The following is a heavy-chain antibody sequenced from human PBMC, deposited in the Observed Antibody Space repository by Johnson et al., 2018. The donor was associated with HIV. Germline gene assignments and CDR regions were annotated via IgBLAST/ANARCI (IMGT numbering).Heavy chain of an antibody. J-gene: IGHJ3*02. CDR3: ASQLGATGAFDI. D-gene: IGHD1-26*01. CDR2: IYSGGST. Sequence: VQLVESGGGVVQPGGSQRLSCAASEFTVSGGYMNWVRQAPGKGLGWVSVIYSGGSTYYADSVESRFTISRDNSKNTLYLQMNSLRAEDTALYYCASQLGATGAFDIWGQGTMVTVSS. CDR1: EFTVSGGY. V-gene: IGHV3-53*01.